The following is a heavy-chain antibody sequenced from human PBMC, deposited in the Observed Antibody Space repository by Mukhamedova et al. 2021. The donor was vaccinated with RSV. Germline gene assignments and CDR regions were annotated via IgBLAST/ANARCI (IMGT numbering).Heavy chain of an antibody. J-gene: IGHJ4*02. Sequence: GSRGTTYYADSVKGRFTVSRDSFGNTLYLQMNSLRADDTAVYYCAKDLYYYDSTGYHSFDYWGQGTPVTVSS. CDR3: AKDLYYYDSTGYHSFDY. D-gene: IGHD3-22*01. V-gene: IGHV3-23*01. CDR2: GSRGTT.